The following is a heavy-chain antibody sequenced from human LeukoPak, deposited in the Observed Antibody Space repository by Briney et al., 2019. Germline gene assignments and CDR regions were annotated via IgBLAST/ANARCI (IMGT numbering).Heavy chain of an antibody. CDR2: ISSSSSTI. J-gene: IGHJ6*03. Sequence: GGSLRLSCADSGFTFSSYSMNWVRQAPGKGLEWVSYISSSSSTIYYADSVKGRFTISRDNAKNSLYLQMNSLRAEDTAVYYCAFRRGSSALNYYYYMDVWGKGTTVTVSS. CDR1: GFTFSSYS. D-gene: IGHD1-26*01. V-gene: IGHV3-48*01. CDR3: AFRRGSSALNYYYYMDV.